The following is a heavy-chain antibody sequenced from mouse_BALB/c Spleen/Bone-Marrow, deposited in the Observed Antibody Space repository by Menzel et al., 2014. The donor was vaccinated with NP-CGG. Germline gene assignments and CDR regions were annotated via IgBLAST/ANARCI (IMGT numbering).Heavy chain of an antibody. J-gene: IGHJ2*01. Sequence: VQLKESGGGLVQPGGSLKLSCAASGFTFSSYGMSWVRQTPDKRLELVATINSNGGSTYYPDSVKGRFTISRDNAKNTLYLQMSSLKSEDPAMYYCARDYDYDYWGRGTTLTVSS. CDR1: GFTFSSYG. V-gene: IGHV5-6-3*01. CDR2: INSNGGST. CDR3: ARDYDYDY. D-gene: IGHD2-4*01.